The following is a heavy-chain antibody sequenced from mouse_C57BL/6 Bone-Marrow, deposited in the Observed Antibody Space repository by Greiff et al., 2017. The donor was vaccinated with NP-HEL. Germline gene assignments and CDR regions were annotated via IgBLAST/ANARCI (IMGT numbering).Heavy chain of an antibody. D-gene: IGHD5-1*01. Sequence: EVKLQESGGDLVKPGGSLKLSCAASGFTFSSYGMSWVRQTPDKRLEWVATISSGGSYTYYPDSVKGRFTISRDNAKNTLYLQMSSLKSEDTAMYYCARRSNYFDYWGQGTTLTVSS. V-gene: IGHV5-6*01. CDR3: ARRSNYFDY. CDR1: GFTFSSYG. CDR2: ISSGGSYT. J-gene: IGHJ2*01.